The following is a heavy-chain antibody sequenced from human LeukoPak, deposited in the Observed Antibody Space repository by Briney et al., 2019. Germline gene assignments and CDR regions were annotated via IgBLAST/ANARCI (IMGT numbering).Heavy chain of an antibody. V-gene: IGHV3-21*01. Sequence: PGGSLRLSCVTSGFTFSRYSMRWVRQAPGKGLEWVSSIYFTGNYISYADSVKGRFTISRDNAKNSLYLQMNSLRAEDTAVYYCAREFNTVGNFDYWGRGTLVTVSS. CDR1: GFTFSRYS. J-gene: IGHJ4*02. CDR3: AREFNTVGNFDY. CDR2: IYFTGNYI. D-gene: IGHD3-10*01.